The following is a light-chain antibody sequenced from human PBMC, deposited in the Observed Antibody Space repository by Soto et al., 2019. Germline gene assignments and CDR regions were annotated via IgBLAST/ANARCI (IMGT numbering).Light chain of an antibody. CDR2: GAC. CDR3: QQFGSSPGFT. J-gene: IGKJ3*01. CDR1: QNINSRY. V-gene: IGKV3-20*01. Sequence: EIVLTQSPGTLSLSPEERATLSCRASQNINSRYLAWYQQKPGQAPRLLIYGACSRATGIPDRFCGSGSGTDITITISRLEPEDFAVYYCQQFGSSPGFTCGPGTKVDIK.